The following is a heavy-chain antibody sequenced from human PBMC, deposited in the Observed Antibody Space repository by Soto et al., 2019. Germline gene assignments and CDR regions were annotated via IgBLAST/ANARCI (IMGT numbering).Heavy chain of an antibody. D-gene: IGHD3-10*02. J-gene: IGHJ6*03. V-gene: IGHV1-18*01. CDR3: ARGVRVSAYLDYYMDV. Sequence: QVKLVQSGAEVKKPGASLKVSCKASGYTFSNFGVSWVRQAPGQGLEWIGWINPDNGDTNYGQKFQGRATMTTDTFTNTAYMEVRGLRSDDTAVYYCARGVRVSAYLDYYMDVWGEGTTVTVSS. CDR2: INPDNGDT. CDR1: GYTFSNFG.